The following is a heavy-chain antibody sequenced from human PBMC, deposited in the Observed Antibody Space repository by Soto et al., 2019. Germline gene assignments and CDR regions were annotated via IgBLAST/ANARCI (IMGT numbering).Heavy chain of an antibody. J-gene: IGHJ3*02. CDR2: ISGSGGST. CDR1: GFTFSSYA. V-gene: IGHV3-23*01. CDR3: AKDLLPWLVQGPHWTFDI. D-gene: IGHD6-19*01. Sequence: GGSLRLSCAASGFTFSSYAMSWVRQAPGKGLEWVSAISGSGGSTYYADSVKGRFTISRDNSKKKLYLQMNSLRAEDTAVYYCAKDLLPWLVQGPHWTFDIWGQGTMVTVSS.